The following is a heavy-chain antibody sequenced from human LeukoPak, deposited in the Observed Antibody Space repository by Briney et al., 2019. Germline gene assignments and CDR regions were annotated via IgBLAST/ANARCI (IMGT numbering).Heavy chain of an antibody. CDR3: ARLQYSFLYGSGSYGVDY. CDR2: ISSSSSYI. Sequence: GGSLRLSCAASGFTFSSYSMNWVRQAPGKGLEWVSSISSSSSYIYYADSVKGRFTISRDNAKNSLYLQMNSLRAEDTAVYYCARLQYSFLYGSGSYGVDYWGQGTLVTVSS. CDR1: GFTFSSYS. V-gene: IGHV3-21*01. J-gene: IGHJ4*02. D-gene: IGHD3-10*01.